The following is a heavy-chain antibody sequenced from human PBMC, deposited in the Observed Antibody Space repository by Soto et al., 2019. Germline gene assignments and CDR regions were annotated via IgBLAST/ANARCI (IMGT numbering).Heavy chain of an antibody. V-gene: IGHV4-39*01. CDR3: ARQRSEYYDFWSGYYSRYWFDP. D-gene: IGHD3-3*01. Sequence: ASETLSLTCTVSGGSISSSSYYWGWIRQPPGKGLEWIGSIYYSGSTYYNPSLKSRVTISVDTSKNQFSLKLSSVTAADTAVYYCARQRSEYYDFWSGYYSRYWFDPWGQGTLVTVSS. CDR1: GGSISSSSYY. CDR2: IYYSGST. J-gene: IGHJ5*02.